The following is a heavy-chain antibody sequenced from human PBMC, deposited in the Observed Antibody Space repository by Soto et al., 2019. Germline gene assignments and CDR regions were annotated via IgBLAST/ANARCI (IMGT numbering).Heavy chain of an antibody. V-gene: IGHV3-30-3*01. Sequence: QVQLVESGGGVVQPGRSLRLSCAASGFTFSSYAMHWVRQAPGKGLEWVAVISYEGSNKYYADSVKDRFTTSRDNSQNPLYLQMNSLRAEDTAVYYCARDGNGDYVFWVFDYWGQGTLVTVSS. CDR1: GFTFSSYA. J-gene: IGHJ4*02. CDR3: ARDGNGDYVFWVFDY. D-gene: IGHD3-3*01. CDR2: ISYEGSNK.